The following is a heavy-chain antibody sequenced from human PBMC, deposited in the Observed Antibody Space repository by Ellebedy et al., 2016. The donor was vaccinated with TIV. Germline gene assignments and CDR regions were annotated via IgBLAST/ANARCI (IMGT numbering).Heavy chain of an antibody. Sequence: AASVKVSCKASGYTFTDYAMHWVRQAPGQRLEWMGWINTGTGNTEYSQKFQGRVTITRDTSASTAYMELNSLRSEDTAVYYCARNRATYEFDSWGQGTLVTVSS. CDR1: GYTFTDYA. J-gene: IGHJ4*02. V-gene: IGHV1-3*04. CDR3: ARNRATYEFDS. D-gene: IGHD5-24*01. CDR2: INTGTGNT.